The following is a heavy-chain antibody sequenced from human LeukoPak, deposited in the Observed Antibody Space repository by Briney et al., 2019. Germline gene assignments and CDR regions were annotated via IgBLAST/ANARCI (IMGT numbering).Heavy chain of an antibody. CDR2: INPSGGST. CDR3: AREGQVEMATILDY. CDR1: GYTFTSYY. D-gene: IGHD5-24*01. Sequence: ASVKVSCKASGYTFTSYYMHWVRQAPGQGLEWMGIINPSGGSTSYAQKFQGRVTITADKSTSTAYMELSSLRSEDTAVYYCAREGQVEMATILDYWGQGTLVTVSS. V-gene: IGHV1-46*01. J-gene: IGHJ4*02.